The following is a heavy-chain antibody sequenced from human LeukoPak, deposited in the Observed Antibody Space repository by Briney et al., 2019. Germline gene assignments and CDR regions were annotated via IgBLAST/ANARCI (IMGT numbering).Heavy chain of an antibody. Sequence: PGGSLRLSCEASGFTFSSYAMTWVRQAPGKGLDWVSAITGSGASTYYADSVKGRFTISRDNAKNSLYLQMNSLRAEDTAVYYCAGRITMVRSYYYYYGMDVWGQGTTVTVSS. J-gene: IGHJ6*02. CDR3: AGRITMVRSYYYYYGMDV. CDR2: ITGSGAST. CDR1: GFTFSSYA. V-gene: IGHV3-23*01. D-gene: IGHD3-10*01.